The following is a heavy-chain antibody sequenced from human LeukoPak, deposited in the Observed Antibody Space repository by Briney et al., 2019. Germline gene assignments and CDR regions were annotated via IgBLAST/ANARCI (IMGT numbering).Heavy chain of an antibody. D-gene: IGHD6-19*01. J-gene: IGHJ4*02. CDR2: IYTSGTT. Sequence: SETLSLTCTVSGGSISGYYWSWIRQPAGKGLEWIGRIYTSGTTHDNPSLKSRVTMSVDTSKNQVSLKVSSVTAADTAVYYCATHSSGWYLSGNYLAYWGQGTLVTVSS. CDR3: ATHSSGWYLSGNYLAY. CDR1: GGSISGYY. V-gene: IGHV4-4*07.